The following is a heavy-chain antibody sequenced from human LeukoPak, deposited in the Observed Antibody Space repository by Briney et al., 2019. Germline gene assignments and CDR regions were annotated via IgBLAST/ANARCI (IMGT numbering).Heavy chain of an antibody. CDR1: GFTFSSYA. J-gene: IGHJ3*02. CDR2: ISGSGGST. CDR3: AKEGYSGYDAFDI. V-gene: IGHV3-23*01. Sequence: GGSLRLSAAASGFTFSSYAMSWVRQAPGKGLEWVSAISGSGGSTYYADSVKGRFTISRDNSKNTLFFQMNSLRAEDTAVYYCAKEGYSGYDAFDIWGQGTMVTVSS. D-gene: IGHD5-12*01.